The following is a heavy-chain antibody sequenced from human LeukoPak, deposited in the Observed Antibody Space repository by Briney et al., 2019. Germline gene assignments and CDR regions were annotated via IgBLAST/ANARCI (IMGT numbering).Heavy chain of an antibody. CDR2: ISGSGGST. CDR1: GFTFSSYG. CDR3: AKGTALDPRMIVVVIPYFDY. Sequence: GGSLRLSCAASGFTFSSYGMSWVRQAPGKGLEWVSAISGSGGSTYYADSVKGRFTISRDNSKNTLYLQMNSLRAEDTAVYYCAKGTALDPRMIVVVIPYFDYWGQGTLVTVSS. V-gene: IGHV3-23*01. D-gene: IGHD3-22*01. J-gene: IGHJ4*02.